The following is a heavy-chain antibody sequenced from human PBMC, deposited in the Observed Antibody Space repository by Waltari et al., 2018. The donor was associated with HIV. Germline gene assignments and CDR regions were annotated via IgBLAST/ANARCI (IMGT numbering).Heavy chain of an antibody. CDR3: ARQGSSFAWP. V-gene: IGHV5-51*01. Sequence: EVQLVQSGAEVKKPGESLKISCKGFGYNFTSYWVGWARQMHGKGLGWMGIIYPGDSDTRYSPSFQGQVTISADKSITTAYLQWSSLKASDTAMYYCARQGSSFAWPWGQGTQVTVSS. D-gene: IGHD6-13*01. CDR2: IYPGDSDT. J-gene: IGHJ4*02. CDR1: GYNFTSYW.